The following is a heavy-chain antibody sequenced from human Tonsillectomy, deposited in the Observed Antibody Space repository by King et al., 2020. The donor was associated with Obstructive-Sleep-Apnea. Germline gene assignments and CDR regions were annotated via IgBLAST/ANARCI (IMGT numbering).Heavy chain of an antibody. D-gene: IGHD7-27*01. CDR1: RGSISSSSYY. J-gene: IGHJ4*02. V-gene: IGHV4-39*07. CDR2: IYYSGTT. CDR3: ATTGVFPY. Sequence: LQLQESGPGLVKPSGTLSLTCSVSRGSISSSSYYWGWIRQPPGKGLEWIGSIYYSGTTYYSPSLNSRVTISVDRSKNQFSLKLTSVTAADTAVYYCATTGVFPYWGQGILVTVSS.